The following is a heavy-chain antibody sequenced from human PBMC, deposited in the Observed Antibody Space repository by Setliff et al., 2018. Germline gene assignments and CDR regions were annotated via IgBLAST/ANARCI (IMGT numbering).Heavy chain of an antibody. V-gene: IGHV3-30*02. CDR1: GFHFNSYG. D-gene: IGHD2-21*02. J-gene: IGHJ4*02. CDR3: AKERTMAVSSIPDY. Sequence: LRLSCAASGFHFNSYGMHWVRQAPGKGLEWVAFIRFDGSNKNYEDSVKGRFTISRDNSKNTLYLQMNNLRGDDTAVYYCAKERTMAVSSIPDYWGQGVLVTVSS. CDR2: IRFDGSNK.